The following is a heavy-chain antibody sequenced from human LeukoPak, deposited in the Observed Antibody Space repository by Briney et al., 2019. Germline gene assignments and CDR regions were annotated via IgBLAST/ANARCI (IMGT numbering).Heavy chain of an antibody. V-gene: IGHV3-7*04. Sequence: GGSLRLSCAASGFTFSSYWMSWVRQAPGKGLEWVANIKQDGSEKFYVDSMKGRFTISRDNDKNSLCLQMNSLRAEDTAVYYCARAVGATHFDYWGQGILVTVSS. J-gene: IGHJ4*02. CDR3: ARAVGATHFDY. CDR1: GFTFSSYW. D-gene: IGHD1-26*01. CDR2: IKQDGSEK.